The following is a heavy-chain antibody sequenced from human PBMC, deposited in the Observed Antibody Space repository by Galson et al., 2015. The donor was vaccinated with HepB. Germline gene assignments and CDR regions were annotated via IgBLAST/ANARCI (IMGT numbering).Heavy chain of an antibody. CDR1: GYTFTSYY. D-gene: IGHD1-7*01. CDR3: ARGPRRTGTRNQHYYYGMDV. CDR2: INPSGGST. Sequence: SVKVSCKASGYTFTSYYMHWVRQAPGRGLEWMGIINPSGGSTTYAQKFQGRVTMPRDTSTSTVYMELSSLRSEDTAVYYCARGPRRTGTRNQHYYYGMDVWGQGTTVTVSS. V-gene: IGHV1-46*01. J-gene: IGHJ6*02.